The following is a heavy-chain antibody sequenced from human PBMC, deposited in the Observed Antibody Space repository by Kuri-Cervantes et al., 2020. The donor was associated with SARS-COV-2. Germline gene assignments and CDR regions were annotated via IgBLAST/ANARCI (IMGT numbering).Heavy chain of an antibody. D-gene: IGHD3-3*01. CDR3: ARAGYYDSWSGYYPVDY. V-gene: IGHV3-33*01. Sequence: GESLKISCAASGFTFSSYGMHWVRQAPGKGLEWVAVIWYDGSNKYYADSVKGRFTISRDNSKNTLYLQMNSLRAEDTAVYYCARAGYYDSWSGYYPVDYWGQGTLVTVSS. CDR1: GFTFSSYG. CDR2: IWYDGSNK. J-gene: IGHJ4*02.